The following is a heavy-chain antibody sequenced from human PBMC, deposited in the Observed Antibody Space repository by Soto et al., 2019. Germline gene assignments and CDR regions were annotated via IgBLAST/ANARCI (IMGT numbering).Heavy chain of an antibody. CDR2: ISWNSGSI. CDR3: AKDQNGSPWSASVVAFRGAFDI. V-gene: IGHV3-9*01. Sequence: EVQLVESGGGLVQPGRSLRLSCAASGFTFDDYAMHWVRQAPGKGLEWVSGISWNSGSIGYADSVKGRFTISRDNAKNSLYLQMNSLRAEDTALYYCAKDQNGSPWSASVVAFRGAFDIWGQGTMVTVSS. CDR1: GFTFDDYA. D-gene: IGHD2-15*01. J-gene: IGHJ3*02.